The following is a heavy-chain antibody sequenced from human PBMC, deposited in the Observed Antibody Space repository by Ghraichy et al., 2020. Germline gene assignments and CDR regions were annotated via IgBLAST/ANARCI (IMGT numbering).Heavy chain of an antibody. J-gene: IGHJ4*02. CDR3: ARAEQLVRMLVYY. V-gene: IGHV1-2*02. D-gene: IGHD6-6*01. Sequence: ASVKVSCKASGYTFTGYYMHWVRQAPGQGLEWMGWINPNSGGTNYAQKFQGRVTMTRDTSISTAYMELSRLRSDDTAVYYCARAEQLVRMLVYYWGQGTLVTVSS. CDR1: GYTFTGYY. CDR2: INPNSGGT.